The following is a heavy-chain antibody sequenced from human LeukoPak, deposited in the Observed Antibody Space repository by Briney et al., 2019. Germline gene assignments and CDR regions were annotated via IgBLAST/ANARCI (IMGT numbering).Heavy chain of an antibody. D-gene: IGHD5-12*01. CDR2: INPDNGGT. J-gene: IGHJ4*02. Sequence: ASVKVSCKASGYTFTGYYMHWVRQAPGQGLGWMGWINPDNGGTNYAQKFQGRVTMTRDMSISTAYMELSRLRSDDTAVHYCARDPSNSGYDYLYYFDYWGQGTLVTVSS. CDR1: GYTFTGYY. V-gene: IGHV1-2*02. CDR3: ARDPSNSGYDYLYYFDY.